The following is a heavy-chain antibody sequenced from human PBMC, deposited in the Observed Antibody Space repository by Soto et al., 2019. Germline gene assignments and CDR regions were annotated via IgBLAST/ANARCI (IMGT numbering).Heavy chain of an antibody. J-gene: IGHJ4*02. Sequence: SETLSLTCTVSGGSISDSDYYWCWIRQPPGKGLEWIGHVHYSGTTYYHPSLKSRVTIPTDTSKNSFSLKLTSVTAADTAVYYCAARYCIDGVCYYFDYWGQGALVTVSS. CDR3: AARYCIDGVCYYFDY. D-gene: IGHD2-8*01. CDR1: GGSISDSDYY. CDR2: VHYSGTT. V-gene: IGHV4-39*01.